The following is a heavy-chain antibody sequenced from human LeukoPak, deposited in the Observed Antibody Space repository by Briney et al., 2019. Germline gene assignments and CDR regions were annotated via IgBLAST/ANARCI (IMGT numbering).Heavy chain of an antibody. CDR3: AKEGGDPTDEYYYYYYMDV. V-gene: IGHV3-23*01. D-gene: IGHD4-17*01. Sequence: PGGSLRLSCAASGFTFSSYAMSWVRQAPGKGLEWVSAISGSGGSTYYADSVKGRFTISRDNSKNTLYLQMNSLRAEDTAVYYCAKEGGDPTDEYYYYYYMDVWGKGTTVTVSS. CDR2: ISGSGGST. CDR1: GFTFSSYA. J-gene: IGHJ6*03.